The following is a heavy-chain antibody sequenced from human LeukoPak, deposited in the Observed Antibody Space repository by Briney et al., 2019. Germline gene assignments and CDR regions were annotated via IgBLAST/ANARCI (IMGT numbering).Heavy chain of an antibody. Sequence: SETLSLTCTASDYSISSGYYWGWIRQPPGKGLEWIGSISHSGSTYYNPSLKSRVSISLDTSKNQFSLKLSSVTAADTAVYYCARQIRWEYYFDYWGQGTLVTVSS. CDR1: DYSISSGYY. D-gene: IGHD4-23*01. J-gene: IGHJ4*02. CDR2: ISHSGST. V-gene: IGHV4-38-2*02. CDR3: ARQIRWEYYFDY.